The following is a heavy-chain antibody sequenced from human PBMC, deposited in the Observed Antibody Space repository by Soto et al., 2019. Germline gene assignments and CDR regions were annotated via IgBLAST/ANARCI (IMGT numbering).Heavy chain of an antibody. CDR3: ARDRLITYGAKIAPDH. CDR2: IWYDGSYQ. D-gene: IGHD3-16*01. Sequence: PAGSLRLSCKASGFTFSDFGMHWVRQAPGKGLEWVSAIWYDGSYQYYADPVRGRFTTSRDNSNNTLFLQMNSLRVEDTAVYYCARDRLITYGAKIAPDHWGQGALVTVSS. V-gene: IGHV3-33*01. J-gene: IGHJ5*02. CDR1: GFTFSDFG.